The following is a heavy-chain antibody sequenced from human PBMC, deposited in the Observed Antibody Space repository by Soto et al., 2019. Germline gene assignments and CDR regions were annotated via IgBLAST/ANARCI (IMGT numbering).Heavy chain of an antibody. CDR3: ARTDRVPAARTYYFDY. D-gene: IGHD2-2*01. Sequence: ASVKVSCKASGGTFSSYTISWVRQAPGQGLEWMGRIIPILGIANYAQKFQGRVTITADKSTSTAYMELSSLRSEDTAVYYCARTDRVPAARTYYFDYWGQGTLVTVSS. CDR2: IIPILGIA. J-gene: IGHJ4*02. V-gene: IGHV1-69*02. CDR1: GGTFSSYT.